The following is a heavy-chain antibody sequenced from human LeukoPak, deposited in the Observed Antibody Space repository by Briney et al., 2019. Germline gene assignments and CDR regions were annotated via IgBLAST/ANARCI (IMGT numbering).Heavy chain of an antibody. CDR3: VREGRVSGYDFDC. V-gene: IGHV3-33*01. CDR1: GFTFSTFG. CDR2: IQSDGSKQ. D-gene: IGHD5-12*01. Sequence: GGSLRLSCATAGFTFSTFGIHWVRQTPGKGLEWAAAIQSDGSKQYYGDSVKGRFTISRDNAKNTLYLQMNSLRVEDTAVYYCVREGRVSGYDFDCWGQGTLVTVSS. J-gene: IGHJ4*02.